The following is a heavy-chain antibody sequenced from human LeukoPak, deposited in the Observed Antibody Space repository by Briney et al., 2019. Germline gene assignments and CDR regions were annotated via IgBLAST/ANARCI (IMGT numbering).Heavy chain of an antibody. V-gene: IGHV4-4*07. CDR1: GGSINTYY. J-gene: IGHJ4*02. CDR2: IHSSGST. CDR3: ARDNDFFDY. Sequence: KPSAPLSLPCGVSGGSINTYYWSCIRQPAGKGLEWIGRIHSSGSTHYNPSLKSRVTMSLDASKNQFSLKLTSVTAADTAVYYCARDNDFFDYWGQGTLVTVSS.